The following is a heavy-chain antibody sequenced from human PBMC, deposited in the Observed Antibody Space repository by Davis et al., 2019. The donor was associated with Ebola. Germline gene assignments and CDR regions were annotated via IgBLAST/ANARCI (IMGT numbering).Heavy chain of an antibody. CDR2: IYYSGIT. J-gene: IGHJ5*02. V-gene: IGHV4-39*01. Sequence: MPSETLSLTCTVSGGSIISSSSYWGWIRQPPRKGLEWIGSIYYSGITYYSPSLKSRVTISVDTSKNQFSLKLRSVTAADTAVYYCARQGWSGYSLRHWLDPWGRGTLVTVSS. CDR3: ARQGWSGYSLRHWLDP. D-gene: IGHD3-3*01. CDR1: GGSIISSSSY.